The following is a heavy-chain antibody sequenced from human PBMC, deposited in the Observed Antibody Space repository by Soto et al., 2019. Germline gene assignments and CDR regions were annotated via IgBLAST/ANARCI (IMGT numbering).Heavy chain of an antibody. D-gene: IGHD3-16*01. V-gene: IGHV4-30-4*01. J-gene: IGHJ4*02. CDR3: AREGGESSDGLYYFDS. CDR1: GGSTSSDNY. Sequence: SETLSLTCTVSGGSTSSDNYWSWIRQPPGKGLEWIGHIYYSGNTDYNPSLKSRLAISIDTSKNQFSLKLSSVTAADTAVYFCAREGGESSDGLYYFDSWGQGSLVTISS. CDR2: IYYSGNT.